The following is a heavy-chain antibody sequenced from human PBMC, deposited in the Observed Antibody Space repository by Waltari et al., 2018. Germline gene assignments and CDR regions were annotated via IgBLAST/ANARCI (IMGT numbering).Heavy chain of an antibody. J-gene: IGHJ4*02. D-gene: IGHD1-26*01. CDR3: ARAPGGLSYFDY. V-gene: IGHV3-21*01. Sequence: EVQLVESGGGLVKPGGSLRLSCAASGFTFSSYSMNWVRQAPGKGLEWVSSISSSSSYIYYADSVKGRFTISRDNAKNSLYLQMNSLRAEDTAVYYCARAPGGLSYFDYWGQGTLVIVSS. CDR1: GFTFSSYS. CDR2: ISSSSSYI.